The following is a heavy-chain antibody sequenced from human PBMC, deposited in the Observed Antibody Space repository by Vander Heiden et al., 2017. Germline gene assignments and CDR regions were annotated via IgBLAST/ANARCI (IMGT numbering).Heavy chain of an antibody. Sequence: GAGLVPPGGSLRLSCAASGFTFSSYAMTWVRQAPGKGLEWVSSIRSNGDTTNYADSVKGRFTISRDNSKNSLYLQMNSLRAEDTALYYCAKDGFAVATAMVDYWGQGTLVSVSS. CDR3: AKDGFAVATAMVDY. CDR2: IRSNGDTT. CDR1: GFTFSSYA. D-gene: IGHD6-19*01. V-gene: IGHV3-23*01. J-gene: IGHJ4*02.